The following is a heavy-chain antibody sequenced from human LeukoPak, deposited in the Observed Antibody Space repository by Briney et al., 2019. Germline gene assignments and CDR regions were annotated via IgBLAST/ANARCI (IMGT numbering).Heavy chain of an antibody. CDR3: ARAYSSGRFDY. V-gene: IGHV3-53*01. CDR1: GFTFSSYG. D-gene: IGHD6-19*01. J-gene: IGHJ4*02. CDR2: IYSGGST. Sequence: GGSLRLSCAASGFTFSSYGIHWVRQAPGKGLEWVSVIYSGGSTYYADSVKGRFTISRDNSKNTLYLQMNSLRAEDTAVYYCARAYSSGRFDYWGQGTLVTVSS.